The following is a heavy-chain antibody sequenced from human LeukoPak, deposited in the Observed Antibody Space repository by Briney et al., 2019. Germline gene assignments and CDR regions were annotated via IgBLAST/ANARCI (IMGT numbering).Heavy chain of an antibody. CDR3: ARDRAHRDYFDY. CDR2: ISDRGTI. J-gene: IGHJ4*02. V-gene: IGHV3-48*03. Sequence: GGSLRLSCLASGFTLSSYEMNWVRQAPGTGLEWASYISDRGTIYYADSVKGRFTISRDNAKNSLYLQMNSLRAEDTAVYYCARDRAHRDYFDYWGQGTLVTVSS. CDR1: GFTLSSYE.